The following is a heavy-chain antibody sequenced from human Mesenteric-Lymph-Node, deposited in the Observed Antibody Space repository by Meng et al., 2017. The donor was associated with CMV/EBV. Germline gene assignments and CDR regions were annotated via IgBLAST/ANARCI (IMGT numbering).Heavy chain of an antibody. Sequence: GGSLRLSCAASGFTFSSYAMHWVRQAPGKGLEWVAVISYDGSNKYYADSVKGRFTISRDNSKNTLYLQMNSLRAEDTAVYYCARSGIAAAGTEYYFDYWGQGTLVTVSS. D-gene: IGHD6-13*01. V-gene: IGHV3-30-3*01. J-gene: IGHJ4*02. CDR2: ISYDGSNK. CDR1: GFTFSSYA. CDR3: ARSGIAAAGTEYYFDY.